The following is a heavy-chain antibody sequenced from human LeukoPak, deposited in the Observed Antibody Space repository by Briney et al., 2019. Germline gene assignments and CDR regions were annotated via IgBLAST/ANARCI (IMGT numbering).Heavy chain of an antibody. V-gene: IGHV1-8*03. CDR3: ARDQGQWLVRYYFDY. CDR2: MNPNSGNT. D-gene: IGHD6-19*01. J-gene: IGHJ4*02. Sequence: ASVKVSCKASGYTFTSYDINWVRQATGQGLEWMGWMNPNSGNTGYAQKFQGRVTITRNTSISTAYMELSSLRSDDTAVYYCARDQGQWLVRYYFDYWGQGTLVTVSS. CDR1: GYTFTSYD.